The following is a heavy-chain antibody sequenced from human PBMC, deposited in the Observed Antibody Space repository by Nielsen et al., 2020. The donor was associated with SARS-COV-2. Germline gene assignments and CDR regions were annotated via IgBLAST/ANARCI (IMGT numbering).Heavy chain of an antibody. J-gene: IGHJ6*02. V-gene: IGHV3-9*01. Sequence: VRQAPGKGLEWVSGISWNSGSIGYADSVKGRFTISRDNAKNSLYLQMNSLRAEDTAVYYCARELTPLYGMDVWGQGTTVTVSS. CDR2: ISWNSGSI. D-gene: IGHD3-16*01. CDR3: ARELTPLYGMDV.